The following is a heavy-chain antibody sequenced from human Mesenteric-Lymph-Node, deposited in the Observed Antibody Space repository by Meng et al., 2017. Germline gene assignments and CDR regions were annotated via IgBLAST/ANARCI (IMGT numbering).Heavy chain of an antibody. CDR1: GGSMTTSSYY. J-gene: IGHJ3*02. CDR3: ARPGGSYRTFDI. D-gene: IGHD1-26*01. Sequence: SETLSLTCSVSGGSMTTSSYYWGWIRQSPGKGLEWIGSIYYTGRTYYNASLKSRATISIDTSKNQFSLKLSSVTAADTAVYYCARPGGSYRTFDIWGQGTMVTVSS. CDR2: IYYTGRT. V-gene: IGHV4-39*07.